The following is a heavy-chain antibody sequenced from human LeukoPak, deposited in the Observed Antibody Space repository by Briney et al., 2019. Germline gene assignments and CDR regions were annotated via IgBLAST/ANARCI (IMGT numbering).Heavy chain of an antibody. V-gene: IGHV4-59*01. CDR3: ARVSGYSYGYGGYFDY. CDR2: IYYSGST. D-gene: IGHD5-18*01. CDR1: GGSISSYY. J-gene: IGHJ4*02. Sequence: PSEALSLTCASSGGSISSYYWSWIRQPPGKGLWWIGYIYYSGSTNYNPSLKSRVTISVDTSMNKFSLKLSSVTAADTARYYCARVSGYSYGYGGYFDYWGQGTLVTVSS.